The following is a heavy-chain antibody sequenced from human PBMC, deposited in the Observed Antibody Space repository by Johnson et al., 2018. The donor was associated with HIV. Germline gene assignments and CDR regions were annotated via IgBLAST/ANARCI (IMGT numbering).Heavy chain of an antibody. CDR1: GFTFDDYA. CDR3: ARRGWELWTTQNAFDI. J-gene: IGHJ3*02. V-gene: IGHV3-20*04. D-gene: IGHD1-26*01. Sequence: VQLVESGGVVVQPGGSLRLSCAASGFTFDDYAMHWVRQAPGKGLEWVSGINWNGGSTGYADSVKGRFNISRDNAKNSLFLQINSLRAEDTALYYCARRGWELWTTQNAFDIWGQGTMVTVSS. CDR2: INWNGGST.